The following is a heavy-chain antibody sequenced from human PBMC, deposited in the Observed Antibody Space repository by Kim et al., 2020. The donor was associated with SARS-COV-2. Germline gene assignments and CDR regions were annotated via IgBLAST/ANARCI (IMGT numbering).Heavy chain of an antibody. CDR3: ARAAGGYYFDD. D-gene: IGHD1-26*01. J-gene: IGHJ4*02. V-gene: IGHV1-46*01. Sequence: TSSAQKFQGRVTMTRDTSTSTVYMELSSLRSEDTAVYDCARAAGGYYFDDWGQGTLVTVSS. CDR2: T.